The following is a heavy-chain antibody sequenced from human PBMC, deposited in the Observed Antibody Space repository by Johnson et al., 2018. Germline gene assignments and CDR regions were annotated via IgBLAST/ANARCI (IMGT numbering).Heavy chain of an antibody. D-gene: IGHD2-15*01. J-gene: IGHJ3*02. CDR2: ISYDGSNK. CDR1: GFTFSSYD. V-gene: IGHV3-30-3*01. Sequence: QVQLVQSGGGVVQPGRSLRLSCAASGFTFSSYDMHWVRQAPGKGLAWVALISYDGSNKYYADSVKGRFTISRDNSKNTLYLQMNSLRAEDTAVYYCARDWVVVAATDAFDIWGQGTMVTVSS. CDR3: ARDWVVVAATDAFDI.